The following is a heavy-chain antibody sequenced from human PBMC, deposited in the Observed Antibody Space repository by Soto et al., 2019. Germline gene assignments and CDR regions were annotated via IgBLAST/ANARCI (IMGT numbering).Heavy chain of an antibody. Sequence: GGSLRLSCAASGFTFSSYAMHWVRQAPGKGLEWVAVISYDGSNKYYADSVKGRFTISRDNSKNTLYLQMNSLRAEDTAVYYCASTTGSYYHYWGQGTLVTVSS. J-gene: IGHJ4*02. CDR3: ASTTGSYYHY. V-gene: IGHV3-30-3*01. D-gene: IGHD1-26*01. CDR2: ISYDGSNK. CDR1: GFTFSSYA.